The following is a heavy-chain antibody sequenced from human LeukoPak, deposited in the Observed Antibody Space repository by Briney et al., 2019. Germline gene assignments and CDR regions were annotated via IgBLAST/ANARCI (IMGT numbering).Heavy chain of an antibody. CDR1: GFTFSSYW. J-gene: IGHJ4*02. Sequence: PGGSLRLSCAASGFTFSSYWMSWIRQPPGKGLEWIGEINHSGSTNYNPSLKSRVTISVDTSKNQFSLKLSSVTAADTAVYYCARGGGWLQSFDYWGQGTLVTVSS. D-gene: IGHD5-24*01. CDR3: ARGGGWLQSFDY. CDR2: INHSGST. V-gene: IGHV4-34*01.